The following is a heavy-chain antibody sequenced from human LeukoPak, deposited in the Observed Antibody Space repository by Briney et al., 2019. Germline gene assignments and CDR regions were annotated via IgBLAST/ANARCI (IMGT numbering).Heavy chain of an antibody. V-gene: IGHV4-39*07. Sequence: PSETLPLTCTVSGGSISSSSYYWGWIRQPPGKGLEWIGSIYYSGSTYYNPSLKSRVTISVDTSKNQFSLKLNSVTAADTAVYYCARGRDSPYYYDSSGYYYWGQGTLVTVSS. D-gene: IGHD3-22*01. J-gene: IGHJ4*02. CDR1: GGSISSSSYY. CDR3: ARGRDSPYYYDSSGYYY. CDR2: IYYSGST.